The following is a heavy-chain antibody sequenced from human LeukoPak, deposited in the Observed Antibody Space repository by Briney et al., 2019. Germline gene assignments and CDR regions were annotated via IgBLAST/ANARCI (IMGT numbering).Heavy chain of an antibody. V-gene: IGHV1-2*04. CDR3: AREDSSSWYGFDY. CDR1: GYTFTGYY. D-gene: IGHD6-13*01. J-gene: IGHJ4*02. CDR2: INPNSGGT. Sequence: ASVKVSCKASGYTFTGYYMHWVRQAPGQGLEWMGWINPNSGGTNYAQKFQGWVTMTRDTSISTAYVELSRLRSDDTAVYYCAREDSSSWYGFDYWGQGTLVTVSS.